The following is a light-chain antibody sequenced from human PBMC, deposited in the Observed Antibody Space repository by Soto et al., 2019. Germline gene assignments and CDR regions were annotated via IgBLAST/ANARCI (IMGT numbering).Light chain of an antibody. CDR3: QQYGGVPYT. CDR2: GAS. Sequence: EIVLTQSPGTLSLSPGQRATLSCRASESISRDYLAWYQQRLGQAPRLLIYGASSGATGIPDRFSGSGSGTDFTLTISRLEPEVFAIYYCQQYGGVPYTFGQGT. V-gene: IGKV3-20*01. CDR1: ESISRDY. J-gene: IGKJ2*01.